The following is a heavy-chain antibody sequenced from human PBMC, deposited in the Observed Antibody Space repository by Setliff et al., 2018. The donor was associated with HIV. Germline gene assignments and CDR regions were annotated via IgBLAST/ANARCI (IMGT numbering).Heavy chain of an antibody. V-gene: IGHV4-39*07. CDR1: GGSISNSRYY. J-gene: IGHJ3*02. CDR2: IYYSGST. CDR3: AREVDVVTTSDAFDI. Sequence: SETLSLTCTVSGGSISNSRYYWSWIRQPPGKGLEWIGSIYYSGSTNYNPSLKSRVTISVDTSKNQFSLKLSSVTAADTAVYYWAREVDVVTTSDAFDIWGQGTMVTVSS. D-gene: IGHD2-21*02.